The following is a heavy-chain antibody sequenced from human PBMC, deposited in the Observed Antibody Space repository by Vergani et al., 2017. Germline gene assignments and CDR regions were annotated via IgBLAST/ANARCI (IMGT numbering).Heavy chain of an antibody. CDR2: ISIDGSIT. CDR1: RSTFKTYG. J-gene: IGHJ3*02. Sequence: QGQLVESGGGIVQPGRSLTLSCVASRSTFKTYGMHWVRQAPGKGLEWVAVISIDGSITHYGDSVKGRVTITRDNSKNTLYLQMTSLRGDDTAIYYCGRDAFKGKPDVVDIWGQGTMVTVSS. CDR3: GRDAFKGKPDVVDI. V-gene: IGHV3-30*19.